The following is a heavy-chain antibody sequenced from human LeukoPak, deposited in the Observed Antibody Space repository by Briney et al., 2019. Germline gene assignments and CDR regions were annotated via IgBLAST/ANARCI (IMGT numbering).Heavy chain of an antibody. CDR2: ILPILGIA. V-gene: IGHV1-69*04. CDR3: AIRVPSGILIDY. D-gene: IGHD3-10*01. J-gene: IGHJ4*02. CDR1: GGTFSSYA. Sequence: SVKVSCKASGGTFSSYAISWVRQAPGQGLEWMGRILPILGIANYAQKFQGRVTSTADKSTITAYMELSSLRSEDTAVYYYAIRVPSGILIDYWGQGTLVTVSS.